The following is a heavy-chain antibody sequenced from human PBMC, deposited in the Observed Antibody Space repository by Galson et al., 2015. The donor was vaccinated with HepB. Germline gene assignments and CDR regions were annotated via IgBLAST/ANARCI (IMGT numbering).Heavy chain of an antibody. D-gene: IGHD2-15*01. V-gene: IGHV3-48*03. CDR1: GFTFSSYE. Sequence: SMRLSCAASGFTFSSYEMNWVRQSPGKRLEWVSYISSSGSTIYYADSVKGRFTISRDNAKNSLYLQMNSLRAEDTAVYYCARDGGDIVVVVAAPMGAFDIWGQGTMVTVSS. CDR2: ISSSGSTI. J-gene: IGHJ3*02. CDR3: ARDGGDIVVVVAAPMGAFDI.